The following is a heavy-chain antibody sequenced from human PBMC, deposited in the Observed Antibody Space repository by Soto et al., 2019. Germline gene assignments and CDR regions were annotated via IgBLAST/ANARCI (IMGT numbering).Heavy chain of an antibody. CDR2: ISSSSSTI. CDR1: GFTFSSYS. J-gene: IGHJ6*02. Sequence: GSLRLSCAASGFTFSSYSMNWVRQASGKGLEWVSYISSSSSTIYYADSVKGRFTISRDNAKNSLYLQMNSLRDEDTAVYYCARDGTGTTYYYYGMDVWGQGTTVTVSS. V-gene: IGHV3-48*02. CDR3: ARDGTGTTYYYYGMDV. D-gene: IGHD1-7*01.